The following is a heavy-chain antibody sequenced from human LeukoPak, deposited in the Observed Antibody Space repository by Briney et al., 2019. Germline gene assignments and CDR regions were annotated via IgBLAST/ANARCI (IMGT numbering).Heavy chain of an antibody. Sequence: GGSLRLSCAASGFTFSSYTINWVIQAPGKRLEWVSSIVTGRDVNYADSVKGRFTISGDSAKNSLYLQMNSLTAEDAAVYYCARDKPGIAAPDVWGKGTTVTVSS. CDR3: ARDKPGIAAPDV. D-gene: IGHD6-13*01. J-gene: IGHJ6*04. CDR1: GFTFSSYT. V-gene: IGHV3-21*01. CDR2: IVTGRDV.